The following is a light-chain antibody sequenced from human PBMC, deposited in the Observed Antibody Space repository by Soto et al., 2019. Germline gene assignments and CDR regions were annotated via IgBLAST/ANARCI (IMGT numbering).Light chain of an antibody. J-gene: IGLJ1*01. Sequence: QSVLTQPPSVSAAPGQKVTISCSGSSSNIGGNSVSWYQQLPGTAPKLLIYDDNKRPSGIPDRSSGSKSGTSATLGITGFQTGDEADYYCGSWDSSLSAYVFATGTKVTVL. CDR3: GSWDSSLSAYV. CDR2: DDN. CDR1: SSNIGGNS. V-gene: IGLV1-51*01.